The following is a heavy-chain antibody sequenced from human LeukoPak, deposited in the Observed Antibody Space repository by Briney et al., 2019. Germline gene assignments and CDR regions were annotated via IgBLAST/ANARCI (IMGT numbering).Heavy chain of an antibody. J-gene: IGHJ3*02. CDR3: ARGVDDYGDPDAFDI. D-gene: IGHD4-17*01. CDR2: INPNSGGT. V-gene: IGHV1-2*02. CDR1: GYTFTTYY. Sequence: ASVKVSCKASGYTFTTYYVHWVRQAPGQGLEWMGWINPNSGGTNYAQKFQGRVTMTRDTSISTAYMELSRLRSDDTAVYYCARGVDDYGDPDAFDIWGQGTMVTVSS.